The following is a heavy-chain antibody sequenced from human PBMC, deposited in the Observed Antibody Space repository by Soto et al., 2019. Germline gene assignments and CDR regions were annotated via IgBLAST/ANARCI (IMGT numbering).Heavy chain of an antibody. CDR2: ISSSSSYI. CDR3: ARDHGLSSYAFDI. V-gene: IGHV3-21*01. J-gene: IGHJ3*02. CDR1: GFTCISYS. Sequence: GGSLRLSCTASGFTCISYSMNWVRQAPGKGLEWVSSISSSSSYIYYADSVKGRFTISRDNAKNSLYLQMNSLRAEDTAVYYCARDHGLSSYAFDIWGQGTMVTVSS. D-gene: IGHD2-15*01.